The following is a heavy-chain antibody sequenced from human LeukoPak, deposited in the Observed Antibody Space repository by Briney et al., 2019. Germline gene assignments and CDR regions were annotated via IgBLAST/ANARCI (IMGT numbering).Heavy chain of an antibody. J-gene: IGHJ4*02. Sequence: VASVKVSCKASGYTFTSYDINWVRQATGQGLEWMGWINPNSGGTNYAQKFQGRVTMTRDTSISTAYMELSRLRSDDTAVYYCARDKQLVDYWGQGTLVTVSS. D-gene: IGHD6-6*01. CDR3: ARDKQLVDY. V-gene: IGHV1-2*02. CDR2: INPNSGGT. CDR1: GYTFTSYD.